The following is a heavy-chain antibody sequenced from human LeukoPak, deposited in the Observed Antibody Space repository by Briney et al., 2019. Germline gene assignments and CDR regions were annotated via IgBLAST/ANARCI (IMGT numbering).Heavy chain of an antibody. CDR2: ISGSGGST. CDR1: GFTFSSYA. Sequence: SGGSLRLSCAASGFTFSSYAMSWVRQAPGKGLEWVSAISGSGGSTYYADSVKGRFTISRDNSKNTLYLQMNSLRAEDTAVYYCARVSHSSSWSRAVAGTGYNWFDPWGQGTLVTVSP. CDR3: ARVSHSSSWSRAVAGTGYNWFDP. V-gene: IGHV3-23*01. J-gene: IGHJ5*02. D-gene: IGHD6-13*01.